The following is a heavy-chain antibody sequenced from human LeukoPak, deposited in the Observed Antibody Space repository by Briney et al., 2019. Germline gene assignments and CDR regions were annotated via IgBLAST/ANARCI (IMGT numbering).Heavy chain of an antibody. CDR3: ARDDIVVVPAAQRTYYYYGMDV. CDR2: IIPIFGTA. V-gene: IGHV1-69*13. Sequence: SSVKVSCKASGGTFSSYAISWVRQVPGQGLEWMGGIIPIFGTANYAQKFQGRVTITADESTSTAYMELSSLRSEDTAVYYCARDDIVVVPAAQRTYYYYGMDVWGKGTTVTVSS. D-gene: IGHD2-2*01. CDR1: GGTFSSYA. J-gene: IGHJ6*04.